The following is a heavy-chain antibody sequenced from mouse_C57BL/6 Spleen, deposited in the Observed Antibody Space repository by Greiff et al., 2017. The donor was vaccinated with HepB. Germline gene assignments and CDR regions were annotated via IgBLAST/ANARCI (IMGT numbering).Heavy chain of an antibody. J-gene: IGHJ2*01. CDR2: IDPENGDT. CDR3: TGGNPDY. D-gene: IGHD2-1*01. V-gene: IGHV14-4*01. CDR1: GFNIKDDY. Sequence: VQLQQSGAELVRPGASVKLSCTASGFNIKDDYMHWVKQRPEQGLEWIGWIDPENGDTEYASKFQGKSTITADTSSNTAYLQLSSLTSEDTAVYYCTGGNPDYWGQGTTLTVSS.